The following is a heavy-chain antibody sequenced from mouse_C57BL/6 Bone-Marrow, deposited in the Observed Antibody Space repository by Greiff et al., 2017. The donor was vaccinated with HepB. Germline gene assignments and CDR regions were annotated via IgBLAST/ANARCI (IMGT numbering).Heavy chain of an antibody. J-gene: IGHJ4*01. Sequence: EVQLQQSGPVLVKPGASVKMSCKAPGYTFTDYYMNWVKQSHGKSLEWIGVINPYNGGTSYNQKFKGKATLTVDKSSSTAYMELNSLTSEDSAVYYCARKGGAYSNPYAMDCSAQGASVIDSS. D-gene: IGHD2-5*01. CDR3: ARKGGAYSNPYAMDC. V-gene: IGHV1-19*01. CDR1: GYTFTDYY. CDR2: INPYNGGT.